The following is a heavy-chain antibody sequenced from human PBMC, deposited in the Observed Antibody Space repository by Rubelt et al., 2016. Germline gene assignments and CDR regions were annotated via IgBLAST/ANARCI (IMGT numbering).Heavy chain of an antibody. D-gene: IGHD1-7*01. V-gene: IGHV4-38-2*02. Sequence: GLVKPSETLSLTCTVSGFSISSGYLWGWIRQPPGKGLEWIGSISHSGTTYYNPSLKSRVAISLDTSKNHFSLKLTSVTAADTAVFHCARHYNWDYDAVGDMGVWGQGTTVTVSS. J-gene: IGHJ6*02. CDR3: ARHYNWDYDAVGDMGV. CDR2: ISHSGTT. CDR1: GFSISSGYL.